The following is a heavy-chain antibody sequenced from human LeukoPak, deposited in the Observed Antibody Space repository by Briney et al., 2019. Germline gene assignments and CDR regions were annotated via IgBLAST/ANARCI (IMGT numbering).Heavy chain of an antibody. V-gene: IGHV3-43*02. D-gene: IGHD1-26*01. CDR1: GFTFDDYA. Sequence: GGSLRLSCAASGFTFDDYAMHWVRQAPGKGLEWVALISWDGGSTYYADSVKGRFTISRDNSKNTLYLQMNGLRTEDTAVYYCAKDIASGSHLDYCGQGILSPSP. J-gene: IGHJ4*02. CDR3: AKDIASGSHLDY. CDR2: ISWDGGST.